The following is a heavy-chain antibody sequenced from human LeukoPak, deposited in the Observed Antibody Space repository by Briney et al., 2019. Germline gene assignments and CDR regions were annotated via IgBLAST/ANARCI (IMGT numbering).Heavy chain of an antibody. CDR3: ARVQGGGYRTADY. CDR2: ISGSGGST. Sequence: QTGGSLRLSCAASGFTFSSYWMSWVRQAPGKGLEWVSAISGSGGSTYYADSVKGRFTISRDNSKNTLSLQMNSLRGEDTAMYYCARVQGGGYRTADYWGQGTLVTVSS. CDR1: GFTFSSYW. V-gene: IGHV3-23*01. D-gene: IGHD6-19*01. J-gene: IGHJ4*02.